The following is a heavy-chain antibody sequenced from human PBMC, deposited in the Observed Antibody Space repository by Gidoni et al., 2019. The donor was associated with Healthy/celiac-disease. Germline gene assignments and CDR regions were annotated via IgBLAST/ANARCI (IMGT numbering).Heavy chain of an antibody. CDR3: ARAMITFGGVTGQPFDY. D-gene: IGHD3-16*01. J-gene: IGHJ4*02. V-gene: IGHV4-39*01. CDR2: IYYSGST. CDR1: GGSISSSSYY. Sequence: QLQLQESGPGLVKPSETLSLTCTVSGGSISSSSYYWGWIRQPPGKGLEWIGSIYYSGSTYYNPSLKSRVTISVDTSKNQFSLKLSSVTAADTAVYYCARAMITFGGVTGQPFDYWGQGTLVTVSS.